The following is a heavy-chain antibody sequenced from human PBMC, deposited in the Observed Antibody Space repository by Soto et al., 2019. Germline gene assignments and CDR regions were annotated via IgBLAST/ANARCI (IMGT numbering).Heavy chain of an antibody. Sequence: QVQLVQSGAEVKKPGASVKVSCKASGYTFTSYGISWVRQAPGQGLEWMGWISAYNGNTNYAQKLQGRVTMTTDTSTSTAYMELRSLRSYDTAVYSCAGDGRIAARSGGVTPWLDPWGQGTLVTVSS. V-gene: IGHV1-18*01. CDR2: ISAYNGNT. CDR1: GYTFTSYG. J-gene: IGHJ5*02. D-gene: IGHD6-6*01. CDR3: AGDGRIAARSGGVTPWLDP.